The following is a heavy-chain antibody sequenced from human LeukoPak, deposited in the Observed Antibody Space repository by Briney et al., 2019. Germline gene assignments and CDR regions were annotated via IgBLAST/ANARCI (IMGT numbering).Heavy chain of an antibody. CDR2: LNPNSGAT. CDR3: ARVGAAYQDSNY. CDR1: GYTFTAFF. V-gene: IGHV1-2*02. Sequence: APVKVSCKTSGYTFTAFFIHWVRQAPGQGLEWMGWLNPNSGATNYAQKFQGRVTMTRDTSISTAYMELSRLRSDDTAVYFCARVGAAYQDSNYWGQGTLVTVSS. D-gene: IGHD1-26*01. J-gene: IGHJ4*02.